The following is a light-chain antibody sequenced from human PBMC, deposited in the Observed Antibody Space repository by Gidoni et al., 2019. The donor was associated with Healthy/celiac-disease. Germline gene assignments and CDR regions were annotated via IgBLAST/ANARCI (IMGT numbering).Light chain of an antibody. CDR3: QQYNSYSET. CDR2: KAS. Sequence: DIQMTQSPSTLSASVGDRVTITCRASQSISSWLAWYQQKPGKAPKLLIYKASSLESGVPSRFSGSGSGTEFTLTISSRQPDDFATYYCQQYNSYSETFXXXTKVEIK. J-gene: IGKJ1*01. CDR1: QSISSW. V-gene: IGKV1-5*03.